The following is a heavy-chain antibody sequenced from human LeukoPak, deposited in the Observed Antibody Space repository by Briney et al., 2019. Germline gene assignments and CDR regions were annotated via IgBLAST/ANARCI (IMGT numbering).Heavy chain of an antibody. CDR3: ARAPVSVYYYMDV. Sequence: GGSLRLSCAASGFTFSSYWMHWVRQAPGKGLVWVSRINSDGSSTSHADSVKGRFTISRDNAKNTLYLQMNSLRAEDTAVYYCARAPVSVYYYMDVWGKGTTVTVSS. D-gene: IGHD3-10*01. CDR1: GFTFSSYW. V-gene: IGHV3-74*01. J-gene: IGHJ6*03. CDR2: INSDGSST.